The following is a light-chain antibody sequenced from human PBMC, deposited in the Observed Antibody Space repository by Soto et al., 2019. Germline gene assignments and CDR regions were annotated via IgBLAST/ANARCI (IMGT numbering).Light chain of an antibody. CDR2: KAS. V-gene: IGKV1-5*03. CDR3: QQYNIYPWT. Sequence: DIQMTQSPSTLSASVGDRVTLTCRASQSISSWLAWFQQKPGKAPKLLIYKASSLESGVPSRFSGRGSGTDFTLTISSXQPDDFATYYCQQYNIYPWTFGQGTKVDIK. J-gene: IGKJ1*01. CDR1: QSISSW.